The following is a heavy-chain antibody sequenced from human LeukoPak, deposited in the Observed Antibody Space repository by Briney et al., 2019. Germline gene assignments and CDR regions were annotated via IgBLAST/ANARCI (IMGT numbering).Heavy chain of an antibody. V-gene: IGHV3-23*01. D-gene: IGHD5-24*01. J-gene: IGHJ4*02. CDR3: AKGASRDGYIFNYFDY. Sequence: GGSLRLSCAASGFTFSSYAMSWVRQAPGKGLEWVSAISGSGGSTYYADSVKGRFTISRDNSKNTLYLQMNSLRAEDTAVYYCAKGASRDGYIFNYFDYWGQGTLVTVSS. CDR1: GFTFSSYA. CDR2: ISGSGGST.